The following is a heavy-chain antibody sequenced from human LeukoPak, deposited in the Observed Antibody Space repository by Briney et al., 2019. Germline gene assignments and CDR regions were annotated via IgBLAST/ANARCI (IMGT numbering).Heavy chain of an antibody. Sequence: GRSLRLSCTASGLTFGDYTMSWVRQAPGKGLEWVGFIRNNAYGGTTEYAASVKGRFTISRDDSKSIAYLQMNSLKTEDTAVYFCTRPHDYWGQGTLVTVSS. CDR2: IRNNAYGGTT. J-gene: IGHJ4*02. V-gene: IGHV3-49*04. CDR3: TRPHDY. CDR1: GLTFGDYT.